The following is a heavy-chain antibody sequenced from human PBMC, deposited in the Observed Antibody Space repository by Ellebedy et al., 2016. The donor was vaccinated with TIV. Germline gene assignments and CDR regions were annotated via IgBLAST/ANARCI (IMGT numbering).Heavy chain of an antibody. CDR3: AGVRFGDTAVDY. Sequence: PGGSLRLSCAASGFTFRSYDMHWVRQATGKGLEWVSAIGTAGDTYYPGSVKGRFTISRENAKNSLYLQMNSLRAEDTAVYYCAGVRFGDTAVDYWGQGTLVTVSS. V-gene: IGHV3-13*01. J-gene: IGHJ4*02. D-gene: IGHD5-18*01. CDR1: GFTFRSYD. CDR2: IGTAGDT.